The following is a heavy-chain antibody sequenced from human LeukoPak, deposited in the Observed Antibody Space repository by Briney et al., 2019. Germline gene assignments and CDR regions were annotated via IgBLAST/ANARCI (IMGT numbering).Heavy chain of an antibody. CDR3: AREEMDYYYYYMDV. Sequence: GGSLRLSCAASGFTLSSYWMSWVRQAPGKGLEWVANIKQDGSEKYYVDSVKGRFTISRDNAKNSLYLQMNSLRAEDTAVYYCAREEMDYYYYYMDVWGKGTRSPSP. D-gene: IGHD5-24*01. CDR2: IKQDGSEK. V-gene: IGHV3-7*01. CDR1: GFTLSSYW. J-gene: IGHJ6*03.